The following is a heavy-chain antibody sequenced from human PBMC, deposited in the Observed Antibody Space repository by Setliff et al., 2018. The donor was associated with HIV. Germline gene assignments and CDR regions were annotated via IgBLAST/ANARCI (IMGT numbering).Heavy chain of an antibody. V-gene: IGHV4-31*03. Sequence: SETLSLTCTVSGGSISSGDYYWNWIRQYPGKGLEWIGYIYYSGSTYYNPSLKSRVTISVDTSKNQFSLKLGSVTAADTAIYYCATKPRPIMVVPANDWGQGSLVTVSS. J-gene: IGHJ4*02. D-gene: IGHD2-2*01. CDR1: GGSISSGDYY. CDR3: ATKPRPIMVVPAND. CDR2: IYYSGST.